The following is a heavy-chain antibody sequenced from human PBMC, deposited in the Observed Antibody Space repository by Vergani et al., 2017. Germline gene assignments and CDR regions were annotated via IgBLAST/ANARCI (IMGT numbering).Heavy chain of an antibody. V-gene: IGHV3-30*02. CDR2: IQYDGSDI. Sequence: QVQLVESGGGVVQPGGSLGPSLVPFGFSVVNFGLHWVRQTPGKGLEWVAFIQYDGSDIFYADFVEGRFTIPRDNSKNSLYLQMRSLRFDDTAVYYCANEGSANRIRGWLDHWGQGALVTVSS. J-gene: IGHJ4*02. CDR3: ANEGSANRIRGWLDH. D-gene: IGHD3-10*01. CDR1: GFSVVNFG.